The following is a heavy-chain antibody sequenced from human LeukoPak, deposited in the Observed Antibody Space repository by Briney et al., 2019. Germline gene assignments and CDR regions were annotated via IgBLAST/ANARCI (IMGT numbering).Heavy chain of an antibody. CDR3: ARDGAFYCTNGVCSSGFDY. D-gene: IGHD2-8*01. J-gene: IGHJ4*02. V-gene: IGHV4-31*03. CDR2: IYYSGST. CDR1: GGSISSGGYY. Sequence: SETLSLTCTVSGGSISSGGYYWSWIRQHPGKGLEWIGYIYYSGSTYYNPSLKSRVTISVDTSKNQFSLKLSPVTAADTAVYYCARDGAFYCTNGVCSSGFDYWGQGTLVTVSS.